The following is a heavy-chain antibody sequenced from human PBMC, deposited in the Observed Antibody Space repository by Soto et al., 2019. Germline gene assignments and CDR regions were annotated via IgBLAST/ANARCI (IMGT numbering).Heavy chain of an antibody. CDR2: IIPIFGTA. CDR3: ARPTRYYYDSSGQSAWFDP. Sequence: SVKVSCKASGGTFSSYAISWVRQAPGQGLEWMGGIIPIFGTANYAQKFQGRVTITADESTSTAYMELSSLRSEDTAVYYCARPTRYYYDSSGQSAWFDPWGQGTLITVSS. V-gene: IGHV1-69*13. J-gene: IGHJ5*02. CDR1: GGTFSSYA. D-gene: IGHD3-22*01.